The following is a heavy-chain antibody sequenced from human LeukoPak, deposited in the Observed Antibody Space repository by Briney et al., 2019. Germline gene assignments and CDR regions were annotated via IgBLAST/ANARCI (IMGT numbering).Heavy chain of an antibody. V-gene: IGHV5-51*01. CDR1: GYSFTNYW. J-gene: IGHJ4*02. Sequence: GESLKISCKGSGYSFTNYWIGWVRQIPGKGLKWMGIIYPGDSDARYSPSFQGQVTISADKSISTAYLQWSSLKASDTAMYYCARRRDLYSGSYYPFDYWGQGTMVTVPS. CDR2: IYPGDSDA. CDR3: ARRRDLYSGSYYPFDY. D-gene: IGHD1-26*01.